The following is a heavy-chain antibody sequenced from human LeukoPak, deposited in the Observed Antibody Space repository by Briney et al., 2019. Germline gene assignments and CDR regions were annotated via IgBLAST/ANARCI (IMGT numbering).Heavy chain of an antibody. J-gene: IGHJ3*02. Sequence: GGSLRLSCAISGFTFSACELTWVRQAPGKGLEWVSYISRSGSTRYYADSVQGRFTISRDNAKNSLYLQMNSLRAEDTAVYYCARVATMVRVPLDALDIWGQGTMVSVSS. CDR2: ISRSGSTR. D-gene: IGHD3-10*01. CDR1: GFTFSACE. CDR3: ARVATMVRVPLDALDI. V-gene: IGHV3-48*03.